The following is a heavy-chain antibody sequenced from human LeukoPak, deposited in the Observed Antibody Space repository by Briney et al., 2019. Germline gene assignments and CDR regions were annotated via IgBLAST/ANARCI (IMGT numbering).Heavy chain of an antibody. D-gene: IGHD2-21*02. Sequence: PGGSLSLSCRGSGVSFVEHSFTWVRQAPGKGLEWVGLIKSNLHGGETFYAASVAGRFTISRDDSTSSAFLLITRVEIEDTGVYYCGRGLVVVVTNYMDVWGRGTTVTVSS. CDR1: GVSFVEHS. J-gene: IGHJ6*03. V-gene: IGHV3-49*04. CDR3: GRGLVVVVTNYMDV. CDR2: IKSNLHGGET.